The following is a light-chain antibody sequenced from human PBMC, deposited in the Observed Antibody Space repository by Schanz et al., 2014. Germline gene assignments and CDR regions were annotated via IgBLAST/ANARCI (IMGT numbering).Light chain of an antibody. CDR2: GAS. Sequence: EIVMTQSPATLSVSPGERATLSCRASQSVNSNLAWYQQKPGLPPRLLIYGASTRATDIPARFTGSGAGTEFTLTISSLEPEDFAVYYCQQRDNWPLLTFGGGTKVEIK. CDR1: QSVNSN. J-gene: IGKJ4*01. CDR3: QQRDNWPLLT. V-gene: IGKV3-15*01.